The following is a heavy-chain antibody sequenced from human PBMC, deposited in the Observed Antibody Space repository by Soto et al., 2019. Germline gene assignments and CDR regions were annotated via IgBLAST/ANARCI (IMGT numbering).Heavy chain of an antibody. CDR3: AAPGGGGAFDI. Sequence: QVQLVQSGAEVKKPGSSVKVSCKASGGTFSSYTISWVRQAPGQGLEWMGRIIPILGIANYAQKFQGRVTITADKSTSPAYMGLGSLRSEDTAVYYCAAPGGGGAFDIWGQGTMVTVSS. CDR1: GGTFSSYT. J-gene: IGHJ3*02. D-gene: IGHD3-10*01. CDR2: IIPILGIA. V-gene: IGHV1-69*02.